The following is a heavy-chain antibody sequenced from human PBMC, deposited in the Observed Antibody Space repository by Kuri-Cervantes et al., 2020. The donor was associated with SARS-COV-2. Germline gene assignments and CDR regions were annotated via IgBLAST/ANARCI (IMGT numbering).Heavy chain of an antibody. V-gene: IGHV3-30*03. CDR1: GFTFSSYG. CDR3: ARVVVATYGMDV. J-gene: IGHJ6*02. CDR2: ISYDGSNK. Sequence: GESLKISCAASGFTFSSYGMHWVRQAPGKGLEWVAVISYDGSNKYYADSVKGRFTISRDNSKNTLYLQMNSLRAEGTAVYYCARVVVATYGMDVWGQGTTVTVSS. D-gene: IGHD2-15*01.